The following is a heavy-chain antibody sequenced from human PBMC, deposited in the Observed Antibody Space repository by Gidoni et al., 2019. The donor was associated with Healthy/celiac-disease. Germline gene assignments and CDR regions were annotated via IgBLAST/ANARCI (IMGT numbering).Heavy chain of an antibody. J-gene: IGHJ4*02. D-gene: IGHD2-2*02. Sequence: EVQLVESGGGLVKPGGSLSLSCAASGFTFSSYSMNWVRQAPGKGLEWVSSISSSSSYIYYADSVKGRFTISRDNAKNSLYLQMNSLRAEDTAVYYCARDEEAYCSSTSCYTNDYWGQGTLVTVSS. CDR1: GFTFSSYS. CDR3: ARDEEAYCSSTSCYTNDY. CDR2: ISSSSSYI. V-gene: IGHV3-21*01.